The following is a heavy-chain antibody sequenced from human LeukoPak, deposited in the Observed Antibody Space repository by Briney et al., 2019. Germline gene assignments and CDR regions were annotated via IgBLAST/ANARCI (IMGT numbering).Heavy chain of an antibody. D-gene: IGHD3-10*01. CDR3: ARDRFMVRGVMVGTFDL. J-gene: IGHJ3*01. V-gene: IGHV3-33*01. Sequence: GRSLRLSCAASGFTFSDYAMHWVRHAPGKGLKRVAVIGYDGSNKYDADSVKGRFTISRDNSKNMMYLQMNSLRAEDTAVYYCARDRFMVRGVMVGTFDLWGQGTMVTVSS. CDR2: IGYDGSNK. CDR1: GFTFSDYA.